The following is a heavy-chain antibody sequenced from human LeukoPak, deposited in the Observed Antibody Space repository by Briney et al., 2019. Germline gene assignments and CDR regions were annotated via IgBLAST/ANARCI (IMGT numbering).Heavy chain of an antibody. J-gene: IGHJ4*02. D-gene: IGHD3-22*01. V-gene: IGHV4-34*01. CDR1: GGSFSGYY. Sequence: SETLSLTCAVYGGSFSGYYWSWIRQPPGKGLEWIGEINHSGSTNYNPSLKSRVTISVDTSKNQFSLKLSSVTAADTAVYYCAKGMSATSGYLELEYWGQGTLVIVSS. CDR3: AKGMSATSGYLELEY. CDR2: INHSGST.